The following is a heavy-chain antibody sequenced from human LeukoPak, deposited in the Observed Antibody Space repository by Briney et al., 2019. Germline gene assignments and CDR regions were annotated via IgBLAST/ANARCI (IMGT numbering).Heavy chain of an antibody. Sequence: GSLRLSCAASGFTFSSYWMSWVRQAPGKGLEWVANIKQDGSEKYYVDSVKGRFTISRDNAKNSLYPQMNSLRAEDTAVYYCARGVGIAVAQYYFDYWGQGTLVTVSS. V-gene: IGHV3-7*01. CDR2: IKQDGSEK. D-gene: IGHD6-19*01. J-gene: IGHJ4*02. CDR3: ARGVGIAVAQYYFDY. CDR1: GFTFSSYW.